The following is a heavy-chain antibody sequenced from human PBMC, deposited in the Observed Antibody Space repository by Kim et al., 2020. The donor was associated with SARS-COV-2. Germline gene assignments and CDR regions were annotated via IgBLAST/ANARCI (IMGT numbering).Heavy chain of an antibody. CDR3: AGVPILRIAAREKGEDAFDI. CDR1: GGSISSGGYY. J-gene: IGHJ3*02. Sequence: SETLSLTCTVSGGSISSGGYYWSWIRQHPGKGLEWIGYIYYSGSTYYNPSLKSRVAISVDTSKNQFSLKLSSVTAADTAVYYCAGVPILRIAAREKGEDAFDIWGQGTMVTVSS. D-gene: IGHD6-6*01. V-gene: IGHV4-31*03. CDR2: IYYSGST.